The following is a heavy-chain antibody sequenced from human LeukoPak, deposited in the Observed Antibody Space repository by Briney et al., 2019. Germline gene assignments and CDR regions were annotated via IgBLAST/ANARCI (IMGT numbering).Heavy chain of an antibody. J-gene: IGHJ6*02. D-gene: IGHD4-23*01. Sequence: ASVKVSCKASGYTFTSYYMHWVRQAPGQGLEWMGIINPSGGSTSYAQKFQGRVAITADESTSTAYMELSSLRSEDTAVYYYASLNSIPYYYYGMDVWGQGTTVTVSS. CDR3: ASLNSIPYYYYGMDV. V-gene: IGHV1-46*01. CDR1: GYTFTSYY. CDR2: INPSGGST.